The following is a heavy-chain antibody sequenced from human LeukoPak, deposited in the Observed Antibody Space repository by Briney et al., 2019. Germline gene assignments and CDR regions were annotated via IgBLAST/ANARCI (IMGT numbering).Heavy chain of an antibody. Sequence: ASVKVSCKASGYTFTSHGITWVRQAPGQGLEWMGWISVYNDNTNYAQKVQARVTMTTDTSTSTAYMELSSLRSEDTAVYYCARDQGHQGVEGAMWMEYYYYYGMDVWGQGTTVTVSS. J-gene: IGHJ6*02. D-gene: IGHD2-2*01. CDR3: ARDQGHQGVEGAMWMEYYYYYGMDV. V-gene: IGHV1-18*01. CDR2: ISVYNDNT. CDR1: GYTFTSHG.